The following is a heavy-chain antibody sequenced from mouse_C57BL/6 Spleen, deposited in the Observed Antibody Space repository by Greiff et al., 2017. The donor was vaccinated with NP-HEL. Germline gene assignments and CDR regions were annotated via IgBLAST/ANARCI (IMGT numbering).Heavy chain of an antibody. CDR2: IRNKANGYTT. CDR3: ARSHIYYDYDPFAY. D-gene: IGHD2-4*01. Sequence: EVQLVESGGGLVQPGGSLSLSCAASGFTFTDYYMSWVRQPPGKALEWLGFIRNKANGYTTEYSASVKGRFTISRDNSQSILYLQMNALRAEDSATYYCARSHIYYDYDPFAYWGQGTLVTVSA. V-gene: IGHV7-3*01. CDR1: GFTFTDYY. J-gene: IGHJ3*01.